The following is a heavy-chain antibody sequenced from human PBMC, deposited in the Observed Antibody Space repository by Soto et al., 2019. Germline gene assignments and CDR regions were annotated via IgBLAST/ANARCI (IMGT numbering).Heavy chain of an antibody. CDR3: ARHRHPRGTVGATSPLDP. D-gene: IGHD1-26*01. CDR1: GFSVSSNY. Sequence: PGGSLRLSCGISGFSVSSNYLSWVRQAPGKGLEWVSVHYSGGSTYYADSVQGRFTISRDKSNNTLYLQMRRVRAEDTAVYFCARHRHPRGTVGATSPLDPWGQGTQVTVSS. V-gene: IGHV3-53*01. J-gene: IGHJ5*02. CDR2: HYSGGST.